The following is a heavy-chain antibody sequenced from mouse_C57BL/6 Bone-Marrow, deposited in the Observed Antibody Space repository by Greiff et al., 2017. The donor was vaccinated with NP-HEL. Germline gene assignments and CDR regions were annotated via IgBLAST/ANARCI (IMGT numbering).Heavy chain of an antibody. V-gene: IGHV1-66*01. D-gene: IGHD1-1*01. J-gene: IGHJ2*01. CDR3: ARTPSTVVATDYFDY. CDR2: IYPGSGNT. Sequence: QVQLKQSGPELVKPGASVKISCKASGYSFTSYYIHWVKQRPGQGLEWIGWIYPGSGNTKYNEKFKGKATLTADTASSTAYMQLSSLTSEDSAVYYCARTPSTVVATDYFDYWGQGTTLTVSS. CDR1: GYSFTSYY.